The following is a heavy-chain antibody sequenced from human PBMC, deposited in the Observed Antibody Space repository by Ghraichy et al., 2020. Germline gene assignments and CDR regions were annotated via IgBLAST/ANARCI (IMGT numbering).Heavy chain of an antibody. CDR2: ITVSGGGT. D-gene: IGHD3-9*01. Sequence: GGSLRLSCAASGFTFTSHSMSWVRQAPGKGLEWVSAITVSGGGTYYADSVRGRFTLSRDNFKNTLFLQMSSLRADDTAVYYCAKDSPVLTLWGQGTLVTVSS. J-gene: IGHJ4*02. V-gene: IGHV3-23*01. CDR1: GFTFTSHS. CDR3: AKDSPVLTL.